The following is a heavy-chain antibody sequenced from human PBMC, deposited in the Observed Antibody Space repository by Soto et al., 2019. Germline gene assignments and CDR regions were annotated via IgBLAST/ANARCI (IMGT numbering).Heavy chain of an antibody. CDR1: GGTFNSFG. V-gene: IGHV1-69*01. Sequence: QVHVVQSGAEVKKPGSSVKVTCKSFGGTFNSFGINWVRQAPGQGLEYMGGSIPAFGTTNFAQKFRDRVTLVADASARTSFMALSSLTSDDTATYYCSIEIWGRGGHYPVSWGQGTLVTVSS. J-gene: IGHJ4*02. D-gene: IGHD7-27*01. CDR2: SIPAFGTT. CDR3: SIEIWGRGGHYPVS.